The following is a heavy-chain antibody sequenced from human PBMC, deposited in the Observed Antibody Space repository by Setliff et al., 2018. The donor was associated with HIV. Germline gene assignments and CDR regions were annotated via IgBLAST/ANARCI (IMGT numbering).Heavy chain of an antibody. CDR2: INRSGTP. D-gene: IGHD1-26*01. V-gene: IGHV4-34*01. J-gene: IGHJ5*02. CDR3: ARGFGSLDP. CDR1: GGSLSDYY. Sequence: SETLSLTCAVYGGSLSDYYWSWIRQPPGKGLEWIAEINRSGTPNYNPSLESRVTISLDTSKNRFSLNLRSVTAADTAVYYCARGFGSLDPWGKGTLVTVSS.